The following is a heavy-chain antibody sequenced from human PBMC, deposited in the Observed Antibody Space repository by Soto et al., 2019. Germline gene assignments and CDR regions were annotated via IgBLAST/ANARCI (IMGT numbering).Heavy chain of an antibody. V-gene: IGHV4-34*01. CDR1: GGPFSGYY. D-gene: IGHD2-8*01. CDR3: ARQEVPQWCTKGYYGMDV. Sequence: QVQLQQWGAGLLKPSETLSLTCAGFGGPFSGYYWTWIRQPPGKGLQWIGEINHSGSTNFNSALKSRVTIAVDRSTTQFSLKMGSVTAADTAVYYCARQEVPQWCTKGYYGMDVWGQGTTVTVSS. J-gene: IGHJ6*02. CDR2: INHSGST.